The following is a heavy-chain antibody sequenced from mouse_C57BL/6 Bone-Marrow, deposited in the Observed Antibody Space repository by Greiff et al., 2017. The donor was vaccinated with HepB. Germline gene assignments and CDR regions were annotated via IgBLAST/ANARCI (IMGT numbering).Heavy chain of an antibody. D-gene: IGHD3-3*01. J-gene: IGHJ1*03. CDR3: ARRDCRYFDV. V-gene: IGHV1-18*01. CDR1: GYTFTDYN. Sequence: EVKLVESGPELVKPGASVKISCKASGYTFTDYNMDWVKQSHGKSLEWIGDINPNNGGTNYNQKFKGKATLTVDKSSSTAYMELRSLTSEDTAVYYCARRDCRYFDVWGTGTTVTVSS. CDR2: INPNNGGT.